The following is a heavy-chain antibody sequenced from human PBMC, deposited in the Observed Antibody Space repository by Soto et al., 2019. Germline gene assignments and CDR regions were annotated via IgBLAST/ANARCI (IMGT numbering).Heavy chain of an antibody. V-gene: IGHV3-23*01. D-gene: IGHD6-13*01. J-gene: IGHJ6*02. CDR3: AKEIAAAGTPGYYYYYGMDV. Sequence: TGGSLRLSYAASGVTFSSYAMSWVRQDPGKGLECVSAISGSGGSTYYADSVKGRFTISRDNSKNPLYLQMNSLRAEDTAVYYCAKEIAAAGTPGYYYYYGMDVWGQGTTVTVSS. CDR2: ISGSGGST. CDR1: GVTFSSYA.